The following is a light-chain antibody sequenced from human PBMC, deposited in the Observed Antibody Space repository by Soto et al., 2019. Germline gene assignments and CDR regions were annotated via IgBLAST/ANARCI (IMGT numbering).Light chain of an antibody. CDR1: NSDVGGYNY. Sequence: QSALTQPRSVSASPGQSVSISCTGTNSDVGGYNYVSWYQHHPGKAPKLMISHVNKRPSGVPDRFSGSKSGNTASLTISGLQAEDEADYYCCSYAGTYTYWVFGGGTKLTV. V-gene: IGLV2-11*01. CDR3: CSYAGTYTYWV. J-gene: IGLJ3*02. CDR2: HVN.